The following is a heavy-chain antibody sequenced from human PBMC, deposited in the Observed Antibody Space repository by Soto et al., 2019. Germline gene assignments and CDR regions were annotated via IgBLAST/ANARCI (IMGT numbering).Heavy chain of an antibody. J-gene: IGHJ4*02. Sequence: QLQLQESGPGLVKPSETLSLTCTVSGGSISSSSYYWGWIRQPPGKGLEWIGSIYYSGSTYYNPSLKSRVTISVDTSKNQFSLKLSSVTAADTAVYYCASPPHSSSWYGDFDYWGQGTLVTVSS. V-gene: IGHV4-39*01. D-gene: IGHD6-13*01. CDR1: GGSISSSSYY. CDR3: ASPPHSSSWYGDFDY. CDR2: IYYSGST.